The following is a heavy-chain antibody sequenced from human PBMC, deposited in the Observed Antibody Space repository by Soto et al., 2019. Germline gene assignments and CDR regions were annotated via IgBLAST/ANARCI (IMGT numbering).Heavy chain of an antibody. Sequence: ASVKVSCKASGYTFTSYDINWVRQATGQGLEWMGWMNPNSGNTGYAQKFQGRVTMTRNTSISTAYMELSSLRSEDTAVYYCARCVYASGSYSSYYYYYMDVWGKGTTVTVSS. J-gene: IGHJ6*03. CDR3: ARCVYASGSYSSYYYYYMDV. CDR2: MNPNSGNT. V-gene: IGHV1-8*01. CDR1: GYTFTSYD. D-gene: IGHD3-10*01.